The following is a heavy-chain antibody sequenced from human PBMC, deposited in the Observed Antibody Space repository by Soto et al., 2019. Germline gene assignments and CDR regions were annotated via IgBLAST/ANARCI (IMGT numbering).Heavy chain of an antibody. Sequence: GGSLRLSCAASGFTFSSYAMHWVRQAPGKGLEWVAVISYDGSNKYYADSVKGRFTISRDNSKNTLYLQMNSLRAEDTAVYYCARGRGTAMALGVYFDYWGQGTLVTVSS. CDR1: GFTFSSYA. V-gene: IGHV3-30-3*01. D-gene: IGHD5-18*01. CDR2: ISYDGSNK. J-gene: IGHJ4*02. CDR3: ARGRGTAMALGVYFDY.